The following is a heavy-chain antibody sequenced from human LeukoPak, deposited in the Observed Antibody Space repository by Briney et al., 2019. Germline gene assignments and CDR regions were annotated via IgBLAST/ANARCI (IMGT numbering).Heavy chain of an antibody. CDR1: GDTFSSYA. D-gene: IGHD5-24*01. CDR3: ARVYSVGDGYNSGNWFDP. Sequence: GSSVKVSCKASGDTFSSYAISWVRQAPGQGLEWMGWISAYNGNTNYAQKLQGRVTMTTDTSTSTAYMELRSLRSDDTAVYYCARVYSVGDGYNSGNWFDPWGQGTLVTVSS. CDR2: ISAYNGNT. V-gene: IGHV1-18*01. J-gene: IGHJ5*02.